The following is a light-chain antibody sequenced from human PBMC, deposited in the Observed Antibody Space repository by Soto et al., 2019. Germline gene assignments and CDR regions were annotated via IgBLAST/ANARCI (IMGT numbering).Light chain of an antibody. CDR3: QQYNNWPRT. V-gene: IGKV3-15*01. J-gene: IGKJ1*01. CDR2: GAS. CDR1: QSVSSN. Sequence: EIVMTQSPATLSVSPGERATLSCRAGQSVSSNLAWYQQKPGQAPRLLMYGASTRATGIPARFSGSGSGTEFTLTISSLQSEDFAVYYCQQYNNWPRTFGQGTKVEIK.